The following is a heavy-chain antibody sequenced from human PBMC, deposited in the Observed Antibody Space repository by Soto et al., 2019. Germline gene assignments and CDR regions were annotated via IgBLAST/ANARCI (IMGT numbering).Heavy chain of an antibody. CDR1: GGTFSSYA. CDR3: ARVGDYDFWSGYWGDAFDI. V-gene: IGHV1-18*01. D-gene: IGHD3-3*01. CDR2: ISAYNGNT. Sequence: QVQLVQSGAEVKKPGSSVKVSCKASGGTFSSYAISWVRQAPGQGLEWMGGISAYNGNTNYAQKLQGRVTMTTDTSTSTAYMELRSLRSDDTAVYYCARVGDYDFWSGYWGDAFDIWGQGTMVTVSS. J-gene: IGHJ3*02.